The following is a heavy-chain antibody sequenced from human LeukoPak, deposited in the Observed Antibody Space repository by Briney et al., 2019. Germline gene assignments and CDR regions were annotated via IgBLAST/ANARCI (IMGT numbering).Heavy chain of an antibody. J-gene: IGHJ5*02. CDR1: GGTFSSYA. CDR3: ARGVGYDSSGYYNP. D-gene: IGHD3-22*01. CDR2: IIPIFGTA. Sequence: ASVKVSFTAAGGTFSSYAISWVRQAPGQGLEWMGRIIPIFGTANYAQKFQGRVTITTNESTSTAYMELSRLRSEDTAVYYCARGVGYDSSGYYNPWGQGTLVTVSS. V-gene: IGHV1-69*05.